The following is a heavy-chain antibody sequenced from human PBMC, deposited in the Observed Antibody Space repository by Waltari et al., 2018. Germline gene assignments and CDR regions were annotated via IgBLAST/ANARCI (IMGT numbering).Heavy chain of an antibody. CDR1: GYPFTTYD. Sequence: QVQLVQSGAEAKRPGASVKVSCRASGYPFTTYDISWVRLAPGQGLEWMGRMNPISGNTGYAQKFQGRVSMTGDPSINTAYMELSSLTFDDTAIYYCARAVRNQLLSDYWGQGTLVAVSS. V-gene: IGHV1-8*01. D-gene: IGHD2-2*01. J-gene: IGHJ4*02. CDR2: MNPISGNT. CDR3: ARAVRNQLLSDY.